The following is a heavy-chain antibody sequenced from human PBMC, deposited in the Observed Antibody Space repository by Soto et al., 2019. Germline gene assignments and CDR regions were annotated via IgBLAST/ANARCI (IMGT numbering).Heavy chain of an antibody. CDR2: IESKTDGGTT. Sequence: EVQLVESGGGLVEPGGSLRLSCTASGFTFSNTCKNWVRQAPGKGLEWIGRIESKTDGGTTDYAAPVKGRFTISRDDSKNTLYLQMNSLKTEDTAVYYCATDYDASGQLFGYFDFWGQGTLVIVSS. D-gene: IGHD3-10*01. J-gene: IGHJ4*02. CDR3: ATDYDASGQLFGYFDF. V-gene: IGHV3-15*04. CDR1: GFTFSNTC.